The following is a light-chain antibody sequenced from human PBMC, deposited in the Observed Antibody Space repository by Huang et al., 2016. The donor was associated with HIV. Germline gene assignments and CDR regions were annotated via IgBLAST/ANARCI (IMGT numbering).Light chain of an antibody. CDR3: QQYGGSPLFT. J-gene: IGKJ3*01. CDR1: HRVSSNF. V-gene: IGKV3-20*01. Sequence: EVVLTQSPGTLSLSPGERATHSCRASHRVSSNFLAWYQQKPGQAPRLLIYGASIRATGIPDRFSGSGSGTDFTLTISRLEPEDFAVYYCQQYGGSPLFTFGPGTKVDIK. CDR2: GAS.